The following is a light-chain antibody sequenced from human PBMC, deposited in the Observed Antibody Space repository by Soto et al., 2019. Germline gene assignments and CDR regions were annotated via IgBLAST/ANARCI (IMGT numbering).Light chain of an antibody. J-gene: IGKJ4*01. V-gene: IGKV1-5*03. CDR1: QSISRS. CDR3: QQYASHPPT. Sequence: DIQMTQSPSTLSASVGDRVTITCRASQSISRSLAWYKQKPGKAPNLLTSQASSLESGVPSRFSGSGSGTEFTLTVSSLHPDDFATYYCQQYASHPPTFRGGTKVDIK. CDR2: QAS.